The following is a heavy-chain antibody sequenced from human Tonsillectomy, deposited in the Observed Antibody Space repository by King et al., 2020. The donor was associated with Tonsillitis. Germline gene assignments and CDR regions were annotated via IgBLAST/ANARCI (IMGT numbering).Heavy chain of an antibody. V-gene: IGHV3-30*04. Sequence: VQLVESGGGVVQPGRSLRLSCAASGFTFSSYAMHWVRQAPGKGLEWVAVISYDGSNKYYADSVKGRFTISRDNSKNTLYLQMNSLRAEDTAVYYCARGVATIDVDYYYGMDVWGQGTTVTVSS. J-gene: IGHJ6*02. CDR3: ARGVATIDVDYYYGMDV. D-gene: IGHD5-12*01. CDR2: ISYDGSNK. CDR1: GFTFSSYA.